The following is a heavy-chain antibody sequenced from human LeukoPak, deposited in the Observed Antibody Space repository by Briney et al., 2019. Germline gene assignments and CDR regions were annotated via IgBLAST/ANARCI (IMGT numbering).Heavy chain of an antibody. J-gene: IGHJ6*03. D-gene: IGHD4-17*01. Sequence: SVKVSCKASGGTFSSYAISLVRQAPGQGLEWMGGIIPIFGAANYAQKFQGRVTITTDESTSTAYMELSSLRSEDTAVYYCARSDDYGDSTSYYYYYYYMDVWGKGTTVTVSS. CDR1: GGTFSSYA. V-gene: IGHV1-69*05. CDR2: IIPIFGAA. CDR3: ARSDDYGDSTSYYYYYYYMDV.